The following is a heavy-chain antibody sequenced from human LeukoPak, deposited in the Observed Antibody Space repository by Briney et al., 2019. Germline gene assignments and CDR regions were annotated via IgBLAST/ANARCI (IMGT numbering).Heavy chain of an antibody. CDR2: IMPLFGTA. Sequence: SVKVSCKTSGGTFNNSAISWVRQAPGQGLEWLGGIMPLFGTAGYAQKFQGGVTITKDESTRTVYLELTSLTSDDTAVYYCARDPPYYYGSGSYPTHDYWGQGTLVTVSS. V-gene: IGHV1-69*05. CDR1: GGTFNNSA. D-gene: IGHD3-10*01. CDR3: ARDPPYYYGSGSYPTHDY. J-gene: IGHJ4*02.